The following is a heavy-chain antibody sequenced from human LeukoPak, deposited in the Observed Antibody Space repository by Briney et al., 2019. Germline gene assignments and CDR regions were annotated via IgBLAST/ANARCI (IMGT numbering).Heavy chain of an antibody. CDR1: GFTFSRYW. J-gene: IGHJ4*02. CDR3: ASPYDSSGYPRGPDY. V-gene: IGHV3-7*01. CDR2: INQDGSVR. D-gene: IGHD3-22*01. Sequence: GGSRRLSCAASGFTFSRYWMSWFRQAPGKGLEWVANINQDGSVRKYVDSVKGRFTVSRDNAEKSLYLQMNSLRPEDTAVYYRASPYDSSGYPRGPDYWSQGTLVTVSS.